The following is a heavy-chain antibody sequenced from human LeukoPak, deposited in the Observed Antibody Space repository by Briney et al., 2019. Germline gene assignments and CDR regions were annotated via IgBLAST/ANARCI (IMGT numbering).Heavy chain of an antibody. CDR3: ARDLAMVRGVYYGMDV. Sequence: PGGSLTLSCAASGFTFSDYYMSWIRQAPGKGLEWVSYISSSGSTIYYADSVKGRFTISRDNAKNSLYLQMNSLRAEDTAVYYCARDLAMVRGVYYGMDVWGQGTTVTVSS. J-gene: IGHJ6*02. V-gene: IGHV3-11*01. CDR2: ISSSGSTI. CDR1: GFTFSDYY. D-gene: IGHD3-10*01.